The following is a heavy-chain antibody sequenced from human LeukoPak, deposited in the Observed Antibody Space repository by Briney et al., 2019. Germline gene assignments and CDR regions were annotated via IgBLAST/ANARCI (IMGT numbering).Heavy chain of an antibody. D-gene: IGHD2-21*02. CDR1: GFTFSSYA. J-gene: IGHJ6*02. CDR2: ISSNGGST. Sequence: PGGSLRLSCAASGFTFSSYAMHWVRQAPGKGLEYVSAISSNGGSTYYANSVKGRFTISRDNSKNTLYLQMGSLRAEDMAVYYCARPVTAYYYGMDVWGQGTTVTVSS. CDR3: ARPVTAYYYGMDV. V-gene: IGHV3-64*01.